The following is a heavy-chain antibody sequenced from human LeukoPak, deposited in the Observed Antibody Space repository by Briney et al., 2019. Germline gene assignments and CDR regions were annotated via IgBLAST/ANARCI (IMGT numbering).Heavy chain of an antibody. J-gene: IGHJ4*02. CDR3: ARMHSSGFYFDY. V-gene: IGHV3-11*01. Sequence: GGSLRLSCAVSGLNFRDYYMSWIRQAPGKGLEWVSHITSSGSGSTIYYADSVEGRFTISRDNAKNSLFLQMNSPKAEDTAVYYCARMHSSGFYFDYWGQGALVTVSS. CDR1: GLNFRDYY. D-gene: IGHD3-22*01. CDR2: ITSSGSGSTI.